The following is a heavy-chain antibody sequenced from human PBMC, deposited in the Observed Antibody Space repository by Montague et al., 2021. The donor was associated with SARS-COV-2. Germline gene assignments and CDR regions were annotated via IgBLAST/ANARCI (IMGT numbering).Heavy chain of an antibody. CDR2: IYYSGST. D-gene: IGHD3-22*01. J-gene: IGHJ6*02. CDR3: ARDTDYYDLAAGYYYGMDV. Sequence: SETLSLTCTVSGGSISSYYWSWIRQPPGKGLEWIGYIYYSGSTNYNPSLKSRVTISVDTSKNQFSLKLSSVTAADTAVYYCARDTDYYDLAAGYYYGMDVWGQGTTVTVPS. CDR1: GGSISSYY. V-gene: IGHV4-59*01.